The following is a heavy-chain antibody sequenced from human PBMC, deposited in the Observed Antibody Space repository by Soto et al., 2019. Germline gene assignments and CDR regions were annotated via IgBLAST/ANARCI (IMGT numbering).Heavy chain of an antibody. CDR2: IKDKSSGGTS. D-gene: IGHD2-8*02. CDR1: GLTFSKAW. V-gene: IGHV3-15*07. CDR3: TTDALWWGGDS. Sequence: PGGSLRLSCVVTGLTFSKAWINWVRQAPGKGLEWIGRIKDKSSGGTSDYIAPVKGRFTISRDDSKNTVYLQMNSLKIEDTGTYYCTTDALWWGGDSWGPGTVVTVSS. J-gene: IGHJ4*02.